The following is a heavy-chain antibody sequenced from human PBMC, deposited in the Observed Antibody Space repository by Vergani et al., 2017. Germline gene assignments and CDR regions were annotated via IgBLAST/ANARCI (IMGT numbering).Heavy chain of an antibody. D-gene: IGHD6-13*01. CDR3: AKGYSCSWCGSRHYYYYGMDV. J-gene: IGHJ6*02. CDR1: GFTFSSYG. V-gene: IGHV3-30*18. Sequence: QVQLVESGGGVVQPGRSLRLSCAASGFTFSSYGMHWVRQAPGKGLEWVAVISYDGSNKYYADSVKGRFTISRDNSKNTLYLQMNSLRAEDTAVYYCAKGYSCSWCGSRHYYYYGMDVWGQGTTVTVSS. CDR2: ISYDGSNK.